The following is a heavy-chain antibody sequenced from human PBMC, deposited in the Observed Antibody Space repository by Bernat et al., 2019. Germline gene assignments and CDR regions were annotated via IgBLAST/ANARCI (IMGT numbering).Heavy chain of an antibody. CDR3: ARYDGYEDKYYFDY. CDR2: IYYRGST. D-gene: IGHD5-12*01. V-gene: IGHV4-61*01. CDR1: GGSVSSGSYY. J-gene: IGHJ4*02. Sequence: QVQLQESGPGLVKPSETLSLTCTVSGGSVSSGSYYWSWIRQPPGKGLEWIGYIYYRGSTNYNPSLKSRVTISVDTSKNQFSLKLSSVTAADTAVYYCARYDGYEDKYYFDYWGQGTLVTVSS.